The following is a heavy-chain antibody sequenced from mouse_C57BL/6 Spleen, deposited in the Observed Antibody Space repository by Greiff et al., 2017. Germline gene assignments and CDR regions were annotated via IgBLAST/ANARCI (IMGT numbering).Heavy chain of an antibody. V-gene: IGHV1-69*01. J-gene: IGHJ4*01. CDR3: ARRSYAMDY. CDR2: IDPSDSYT. CDR1: GYTFTSYW. Sequence: VKLQQPGAELVMPGASVKLSCKASGYTFTSYWMHWVKQRPGQGLEWIGDIDPSDSYTNYNQKFKGKSTLTVDKSSSTAYMQLSCLTSEDSAVYCYARRSYAMDYWGQGTSVTVSS.